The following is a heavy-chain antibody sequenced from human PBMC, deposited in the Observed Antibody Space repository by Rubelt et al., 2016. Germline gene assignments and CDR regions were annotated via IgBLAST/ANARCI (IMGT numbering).Heavy chain of an antibody. CDR2: ISDSGDFT. Sequence: GSLRLSCAASGFSFSMYWMHWVRQVPGKGLVWVSTISDSGDFTYYADSVKGRFSISSDNSKNTLYLQMSGLRAEDTARYYCARGDYDLWGRGTLVTVSS. CDR1: GFSFSMYW. V-gene: IGHV3-21*01. J-gene: IGHJ2*01. CDR3: ARGDYDL.